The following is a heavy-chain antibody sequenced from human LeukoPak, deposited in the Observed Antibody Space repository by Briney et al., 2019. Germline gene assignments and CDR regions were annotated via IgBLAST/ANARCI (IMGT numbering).Heavy chain of an antibody. CDR2: IYYSGST. Sequence: SETLSLTCTVSGGSISSSSYYWGWIRQPPGKGLEWIGSIYYSGSTYYNPSLKSRVTISVDTSKNQFSLKLSSVTAADTAVYYCARRRYFDWLFYFDYWGQGTLVTVSS. D-gene: IGHD3-9*01. V-gene: IGHV4-39*01. J-gene: IGHJ4*02. CDR3: ARRRYFDWLFYFDY. CDR1: GGSISSSSYY.